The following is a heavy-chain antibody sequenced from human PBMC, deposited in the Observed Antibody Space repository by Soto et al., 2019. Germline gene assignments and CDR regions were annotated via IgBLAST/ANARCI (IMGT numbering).Heavy chain of an antibody. D-gene: IGHD7-27*01. CDR1: GFTFDDYA. CDR2: ISWNSGSI. Sequence: PGGSLRLSCAASGFTFDDYAMHWVRQAPGKGLEWVSGISWNSGSIGYADSVKGRFTIPRDNAKNSLYLQMNSLRAEDTALYYCATVWGAFDIWGQGTMVTVSS. V-gene: IGHV3-9*01. CDR3: ATVWGAFDI. J-gene: IGHJ3*02.